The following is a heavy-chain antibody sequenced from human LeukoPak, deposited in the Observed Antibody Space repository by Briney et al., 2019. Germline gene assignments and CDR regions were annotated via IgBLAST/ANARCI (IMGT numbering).Heavy chain of an antibody. CDR3: ARGRYCSGGSCYARLTTDAFDI. D-gene: IGHD2-15*01. CDR2: ISSNVGST. Sequence: PVGSLRLSCAASVFTFSSDAMHWVRQAPGRGLEYVSAISSNVGSTYYTNSVKGRFTISTDNSKNTLYLQMGSLRAEDMAVYYCARGRYCSGGSCYARLTTDAFDIWGQGTMVTVSS. CDR1: VFTFSSDA. V-gene: IGHV3-64*01. J-gene: IGHJ3*02.